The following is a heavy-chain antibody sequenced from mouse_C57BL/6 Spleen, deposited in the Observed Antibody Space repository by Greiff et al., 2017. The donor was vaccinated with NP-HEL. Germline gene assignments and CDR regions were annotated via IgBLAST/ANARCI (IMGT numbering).Heavy chain of an antibody. J-gene: IGHJ2*01. CDR1: GYTFTSYW. Sequence: VQLQQPGAELVKPGASVKLSCKASGYTFTSYWMHWVKQRPGQGLEWIGMIHPNSGSTNYNEKFKSKATLTVDKSSSTAYMQLSSLTSEDSAVYYCARSLIYYYGSSPLDYWGQGTTLTVSS. D-gene: IGHD1-1*01. CDR2: IHPNSGST. V-gene: IGHV1-64*01. CDR3: ARSLIYYYGSSPLDY.